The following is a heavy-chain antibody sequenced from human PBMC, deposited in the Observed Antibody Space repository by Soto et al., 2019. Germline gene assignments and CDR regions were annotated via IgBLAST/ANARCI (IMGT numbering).Heavy chain of an antibody. J-gene: IGHJ6*02. Sequence: VQLVPSGAEVKKPGSSVKVSCKASGGTFSRYSITWVRQAPGHGLEWIGRIIPIFGIPSYAQKFQGRVTITADESTSTAYMEVSSLRSDDTAVYYCAREDRDRETGLVPAAIDGMDVWGQGTTVTVSS. CDR1: GGTFSRYS. V-gene: IGHV1-69*08. CDR3: AREDRDRETGLVPAAIDGMDV. CDR2: IIPIFGIP. D-gene: IGHD2-2*01.